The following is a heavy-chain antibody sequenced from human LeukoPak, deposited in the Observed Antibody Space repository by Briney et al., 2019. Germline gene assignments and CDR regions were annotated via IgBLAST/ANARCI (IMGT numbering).Heavy chain of an antibody. V-gene: IGHV4-4*07. CDR1: GGSISTYY. Sequence: TSETLSLTCTVSGGSISTYYWSLIRQPAGKGLEWIGRIYASGNTNYNPSLKSRVTISVDTSKNQFSLKLSSVTAADTAVYYCARQASSSWFARFDPWGQGTLVTVSS. CDR3: ARQASSSWFARFDP. CDR2: IYASGNT. D-gene: IGHD6-13*01. J-gene: IGHJ5*02.